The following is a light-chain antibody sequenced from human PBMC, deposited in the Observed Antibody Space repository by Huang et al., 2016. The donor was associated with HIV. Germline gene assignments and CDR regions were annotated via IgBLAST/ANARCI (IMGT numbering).Light chain of an antibody. Sequence: DIVMTQSPLSLPVTPGEPASISCRSSQSLLHGTGYNFLDWYVQKAGQPPRLLIYLGSDRAFGVPDMFSASGSGTDFTLKSSRVEAEDVGVYYCMQALQTPSFGQGTRLEIK. V-gene: IGKV2-28*01. J-gene: IGKJ2*03. CDR3: MQALQTPS. CDR2: LGS. CDR1: QSLLHGTGYNF.